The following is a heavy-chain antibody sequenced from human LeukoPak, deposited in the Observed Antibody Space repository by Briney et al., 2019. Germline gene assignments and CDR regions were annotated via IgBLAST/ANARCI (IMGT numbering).Heavy chain of an antibody. D-gene: IGHD4-17*01. Sequence: GGSLRLSCAVSGFTFSDYYMSWIRQAPGKGLEWVSYISSGGSTISHADSVKGRFTISRDNSKNTLYLQMNSLRAEDTAVYYCAKDHTYGDWVGRWGQGTLVTVSS. V-gene: IGHV3-11*01. CDR2: ISSGGSTI. CDR1: GFTFSDYY. J-gene: IGHJ4*02. CDR3: AKDHTYGDWVGR.